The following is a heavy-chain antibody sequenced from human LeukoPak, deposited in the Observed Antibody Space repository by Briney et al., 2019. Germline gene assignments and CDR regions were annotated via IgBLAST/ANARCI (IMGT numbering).Heavy chain of an antibody. V-gene: IGHV3-30*02. CDR1: GFSFRIYG. Sequence: TGGSLRLSCAASGFSFRIYGLHWVRQAPGKGLEWVAFIRYDGGSNYYADPVKGRFIISRDNSKNTLYLQMNSLKAEDTAVYYCAKGSDSFDYWGQGILVTVSS. J-gene: IGHJ4*02. CDR3: AKGSDSFDY. CDR2: IRYDGGSN.